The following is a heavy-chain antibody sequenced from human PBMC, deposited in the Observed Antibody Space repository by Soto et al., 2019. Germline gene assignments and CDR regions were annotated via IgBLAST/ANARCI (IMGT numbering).Heavy chain of an antibody. J-gene: IGHJ4*02. D-gene: IGHD2-15*01. CDR2: IYYSGST. Sequence: QVQLQESGPGLVKPSQTLSLTCTVSGGSISSGAYYWSWIRQPPGKGLEWIGYIYYSGSTYYNPSLKSRVTISVDTSKNQFSRKLRSVTAADTAVYYCARARGARYFDYWGQGTLGTVSS. CDR1: GGSISSGAYY. CDR3: ARARGARYFDY. V-gene: IGHV4-30-4*01.